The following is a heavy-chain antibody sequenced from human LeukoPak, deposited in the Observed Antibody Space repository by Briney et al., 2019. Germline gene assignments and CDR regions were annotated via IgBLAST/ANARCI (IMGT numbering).Heavy chain of an antibody. CDR1: GGSISNYY. V-gene: IGHV4-59*08. Sequence: PSETLSLTCTVSGGSISNYYWSWIRQPPGKGLEWIGYIYYSGSTKYNPSLKSPVTISVDTSKNQFSLKLSSVTAADTAVYYCARHSMRSSWASPFDYWGQGTLVTVSS. CDR3: ARHSMRSSWASPFDY. D-gene: IGHD6-13*01. CDR2: IYYSGST. J-gene: IGHJ4*02.